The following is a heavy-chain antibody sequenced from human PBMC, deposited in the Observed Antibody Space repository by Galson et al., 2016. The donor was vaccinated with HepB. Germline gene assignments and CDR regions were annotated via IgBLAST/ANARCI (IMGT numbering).Heavy chain of an antibody. D-gene: IGHD2-21*01. CDR1: GFTLDNYG. Sequence: SLRLSCAASGFTLDNYGMHWVRQAPGQGLEWVAAVSFNGNSKYYADSVKGRFTISRDSSNNTLFLQMNSLRADDTADYYCAKGHGLDVAFRRSFDYWGQGTLVTVSS. J-gene: IGHJ4*02. V-gene: IGHV3-30*18. CDR3: AKGHGLDVAFRRSFDY. CDR2: VSFNGNSK.